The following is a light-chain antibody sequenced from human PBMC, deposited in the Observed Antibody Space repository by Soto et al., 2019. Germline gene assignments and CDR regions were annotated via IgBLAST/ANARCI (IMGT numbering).Light chain of an antibody. Sequence: DIQMTQSPSSLSASVGDRVTITCRASQDITNSLNWYQQKSGKAPSLLIYASSTLQTGVPSRFSGSGSGTDFTLSISNLQPEDFAHYFCHQTYSTPGTCGRGTKVDIK. CDR2: ASS. J-gene: IGKJ1*01. CDR1: QDITNS. CDR3: HQTYSTPGT. V-gene: IGKV1-39*01.